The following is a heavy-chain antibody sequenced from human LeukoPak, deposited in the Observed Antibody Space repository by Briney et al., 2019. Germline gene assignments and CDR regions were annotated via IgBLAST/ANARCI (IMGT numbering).Heavy chain of an antibody. J-gene: IGHJ6*03. CDR3: ARATKAVAGNYYYYYYMDV. D-gene: IGHD6-19*01. Sequence: LETLSLTCAVYGGSFSGYYWSWIRQPPGKGLEWIGEINHSGSTNYNPSLKSRVTMSVDTSKNQFSLKLSSVTAADTAVYYCARATKAVAGNYYYYYYMDVWGKGTTVTVSS. V-gene: IGHV4-34*01. CDR1: GGSFSGYY. CDR2: INHSGST.